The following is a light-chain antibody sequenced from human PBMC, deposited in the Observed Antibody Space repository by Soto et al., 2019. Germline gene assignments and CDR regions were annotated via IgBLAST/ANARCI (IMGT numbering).Light chain of an antibody. CDR3: NSYTRTRPFGM. J-gene: IGLJ3*02. Sequence: QYALIQPASVSGSPGQSITISCTGTSSDVGGYNHVSWYQQHPAKAPKLIIYEVSNRPSGVSSRFSGSKSGNTASLTISGLQAEDEADYYCNSYTRTRPFGMFGGGTKLTVL. CDR2: EVS. V-gene: IGLV2-14*01. CDR1: SSDVGGYNH.